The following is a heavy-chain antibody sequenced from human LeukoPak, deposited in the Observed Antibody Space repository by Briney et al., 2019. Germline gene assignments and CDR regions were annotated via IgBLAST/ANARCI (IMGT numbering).Heavy chain of an antibody. J-gene: IGHJ6*03. CDR2: IYSGGST. Sequence: GGSLRLSCAASGFTVSSNYMSWVRQAPGKGLEWVSVIYSGGSTYYADSVKGRFTISRDNSKNTLYLQMNSLKAEDTAVYYFAREIAAAGTYYYYMDVWGKGTTVTVSS. V-gene: IGHV3-66*02. CDR1: GFTVSSNY. D-gene: IGHD6-13*01. CDR3: AREIAAAGTYYYYMDV.